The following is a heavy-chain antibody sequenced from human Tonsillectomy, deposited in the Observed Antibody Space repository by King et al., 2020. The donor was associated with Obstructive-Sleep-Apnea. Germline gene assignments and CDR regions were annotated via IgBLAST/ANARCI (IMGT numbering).Heavy chain of an antibody. CDR2: IGSNANSYAT. CDR1: GFTFSGSA. J-gene: IGHJ5*02. V-gene: IGHV3-73*02. CDR3: TRRGGTDSIGYYYVDPVGS. D-gene: IGHD3-22*01. Sequence: VQLVESGGGLVQPGGSLKLSCAASGFTFSGSAMHWVRQASGKGLEWVGRIGSNANSYATANAAWWTGRFTIPRDVSQNTAYLQMNSLKTEDTAVYFCTRRGGTDSIGYYYVDPVGSWGQGTLVTVS.